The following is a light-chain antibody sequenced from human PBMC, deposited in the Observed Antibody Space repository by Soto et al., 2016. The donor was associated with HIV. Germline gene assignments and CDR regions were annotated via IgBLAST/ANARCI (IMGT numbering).Light chain of an antibody. CDR1: QSISTW. Sequence: DIQMTQSPSTLSASVGDRVTITCRASQSISTWLAWYRQKPDKPPKLLIYKASTSQSGVPSTFSGSGSGTEFTLIISSLQPDDFATYYCQQYNSYPWTFGQGTQGGNQT. V-gene: IGKV1-5*03. CDR2: KAS. J-gene: IGKJ1*01. CDR3: QQYNSYPWT.